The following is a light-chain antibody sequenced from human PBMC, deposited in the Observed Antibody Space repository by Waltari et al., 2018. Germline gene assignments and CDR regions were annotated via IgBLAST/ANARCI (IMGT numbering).Light chain of an antibody. CDR2: EVN. CDR1: RSDVGGYNF. Sequence: QSALTQPPSASGSPGQSVTISCTGTRSDVGGYNFVSWYHHHPGKAPKLIIYEVNKRPSGVPDRFSGSKSANTASLTVSGLQTEDEADYYCNSYAGSNTVIFGGGTKLTVL. CDR3: NSYAGSNTVI. V-gene: IGLV2-8*01. J-gene: IGLJ2*01.